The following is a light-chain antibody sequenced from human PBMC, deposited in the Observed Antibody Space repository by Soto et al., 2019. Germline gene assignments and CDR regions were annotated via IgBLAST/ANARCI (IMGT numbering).Light chain of an antibody. J-gene: IGKJ1*01. CDR3: QQYGSSQS. V-gene: IGKV3-20*01. CDR1: QSVSSSY. Sequence: EIVLTQSPGTLSLSPGERATLSCRASQSVSSSYLAWYQQKPGQAPRLLIYGASSKATGIPDRFSGSGSGREFTLTISRMEPEDFAVYYCQQYGSSQSFGQGTKVEIK. CDR2: GAS.